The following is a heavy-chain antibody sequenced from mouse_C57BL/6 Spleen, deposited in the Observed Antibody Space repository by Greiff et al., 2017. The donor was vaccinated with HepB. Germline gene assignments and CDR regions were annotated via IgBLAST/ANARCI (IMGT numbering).Heavy chain of an antibody. CDR1: GFTFSDYG. Sequence: DVMLVESGGGLVKPGGSLKLSCAASGFTFSDYGMHWVRQAPEKGLEWVAYISSGSSTIYYADTVKGRFTISRDNAKNTLFLQLTRLRSEDTAMYYCARRPYYYGSRYERGPAMDYWGQGTSVTVSS. D-gene: IGHD1-1*01. CDR3: ARRPYYYGSRYERGPAMDY. V-gene: IGHV5-17*01. J-gene: IGHJ4*01. CDR2: ISSGSSTI.